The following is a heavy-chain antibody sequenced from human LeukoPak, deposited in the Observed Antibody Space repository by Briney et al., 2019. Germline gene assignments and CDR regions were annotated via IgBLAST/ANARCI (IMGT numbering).Heavy chain of an antibody. CDR3: ARDSGNCSGGSCVWFDP. V-gene: IGHV4-39*07. CDR1: GGSISSSSYY. D-gene: IGHD2-15*01. CDR2: IYYSGST. Sequence: PSETLSLTCTVSGGSISSSSYYWGWIRQPPGKGLEWIGSIYYSGSTYYNPSLKSRVTISVGTSKNQFSLKLSSVTAADTAVYYCARDSGNCSGGSCVWFDPWGQGTLVTVSS. J-gene: IGHJ5*02.